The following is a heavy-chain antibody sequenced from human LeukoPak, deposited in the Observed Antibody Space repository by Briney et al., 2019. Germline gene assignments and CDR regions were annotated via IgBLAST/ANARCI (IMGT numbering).Heavy chain of an antibody. CDR2: IKSKIDGGTI. CDR3: TTRRQDGW. V-gene: IGHV3-15*01. CDR1: GFTFSDAW. D-gene: IGHD2-15*01. J-gene: IGHJ4*02. Sequence: GSLRLSCVASGFTFSDAWMSWVRQAPGKGLEWVGRIKSKIDGGTIDYAAPVKGRFTISRGDSRNTLYLQMNSLKTEDTAVYYCTTRRQDGWWGQGTLVTVSS.